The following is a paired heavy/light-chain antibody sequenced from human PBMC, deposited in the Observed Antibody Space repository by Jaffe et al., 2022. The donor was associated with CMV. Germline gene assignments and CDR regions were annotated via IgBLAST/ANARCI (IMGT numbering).Light chain of an antibody. CDR3: QSYDSSNRGV. Sequence: NFMLTQPHSVSESPGKTVTISCTRSSGSIASNYVQWYQQRPGSAPTTVIYEDNQRPSGVPDRFSGSIDSSSNSASLTISGLKTEDEADYYCQSYDSSNRGVFGGGTKLTVL. CDR2: EDN. V-gene: IGLV6-57*04. J-gene: IGLJ3*02. CDR1: SGSIASNY.
Heavy chain of an antibody. CDR2: ISSSSSYT. CDR1: GFTFSDYY. V-gene: IGHV3-11*06. Sequence: QVQLVESGGGLVKPGGSLRLSCAASGFTFSDYYMSWIRQAPGKGLEWVSYISSSSSYTNYADSVKGRFTISRDNAKNSLYLQMNSLRAEDTAVYYCARVSSWYNWFDPWGQGTLVTVSS. J-gene: IGHJ5*02. D-gene: IGHD6-13*01. CDR3: ARVSSWYNWFDP.